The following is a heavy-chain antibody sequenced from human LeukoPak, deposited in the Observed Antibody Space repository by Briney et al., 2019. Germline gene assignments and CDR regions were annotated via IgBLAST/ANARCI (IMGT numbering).Heavy chain of an antibody. J-gene: IGHJ4*02. CDR1: GYTFTSYG. D-gene: IGHD6-13*01. Sequence: ASVKVSCKASGYTFTSYGISWVRQAPGQGLEWMGWISAYNSNTNYAQKLQGRVTMTTDTSTSTAYMELRSLRSDDTAVYYCARDSSLNIAAAGTFDYWGQGTLVTVSS. V-gene: IGHV1-18*01. CDR2: ISAYNSNT. CDR3: ARDSSLNIAAAGTFDY.